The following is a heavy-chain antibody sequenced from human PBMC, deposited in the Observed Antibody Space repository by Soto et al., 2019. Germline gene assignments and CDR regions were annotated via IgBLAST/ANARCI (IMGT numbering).Heavy chain of an antibody. J-gene: IGHJ6*02. CDR1: GFSFSRYT. V-gene: IGHV5-51*01. CDR2: IHPGDSDT. D-gene: IGHD4-17*01. Sequence: GESLKISCVGSGFSFSRYTVGWVRQVPGKGLEWMGVIHPGDSDTIYSPSFQGQVTISADKSTSTAYLQWSSLKASDTAMYYCMLSYGDSYYYYYGMDVWGQGTTVTVSS. CDR3: MLSYGDSYYYYYGMDV.